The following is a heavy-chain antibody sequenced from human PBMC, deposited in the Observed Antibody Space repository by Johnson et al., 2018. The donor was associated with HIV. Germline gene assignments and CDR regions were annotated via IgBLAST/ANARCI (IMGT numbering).Heavy chain of an antibody. Sequence: QVQLVESGGALVQPGRSLRLSCVASGFTFSSYAMHWVRQAPGKGLEWVAVISYDGSNKYYADSVKGRFTISRDNSKNTLYLQMNSLRAEDTAVYYCASWGVGSSWNHDAFDIWGQGTMVTVSS. J-gene: IGHJ3*02. CDR2: ISYDGSNK. CDR1: GFTFSSYA. CDR3: ASWGVGSSWNHDAFDI. V-gene: IGHV3-30*04. D-gene: IGHD6-13*01.